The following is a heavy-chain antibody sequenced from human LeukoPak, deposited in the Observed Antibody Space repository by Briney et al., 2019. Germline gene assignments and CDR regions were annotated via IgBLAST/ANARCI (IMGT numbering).Heavy chain of an antibody. J-gene: IGHJ4*02. Sequence: SQTLSLTCTVSGGSISSGAYYWSWVRQHPGKGLEWIVNIDYSGNTYYNASLKSRLTMSVNTSKNQFSLKLSSVTAADTAVYYCARERCSSTTCYMEYWGLGTLVTVSS. D-gene: IGHD2-2*02. V-gene: IGHV4-31*03. CDR3: ARERCSSTTCYMEY. CDR1: GGSISSGAYY. CDR2: IDYSGNT.